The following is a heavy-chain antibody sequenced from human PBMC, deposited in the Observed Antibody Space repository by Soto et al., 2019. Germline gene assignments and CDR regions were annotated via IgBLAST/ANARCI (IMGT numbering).Heavy chain of an antibody. CDR1: GFTFDNYA. D-gene: IGHD3-3*01. Sequence: GGSLRLSCAASGFTFDNYAMTWVRQAPGKGLEWVSGISASGGSTYYADSVRGRFTISRDSSKNTLYLQMNSLRAEDTAVYYCAKANSDYYDSTGYLYWGQGTLVTVSS. V-gene: IGHV3-23*01. J-gene: IGHJ4*02. CDR3: AKANSDYYDSTGYLY. CDR2: ISASGGST.